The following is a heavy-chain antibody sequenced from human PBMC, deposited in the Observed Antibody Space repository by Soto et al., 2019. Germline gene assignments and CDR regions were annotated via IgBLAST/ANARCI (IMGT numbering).Heavy chain of an antibody. V-gene: IGHV1-8*01. J-gene: IGHJ4*01. CDR1: GYNFTNFD. CDR3: ARLAEYCNGIKCYSNFDF. D-gene: IGHD2-15*01. CDR2: MNPSSGET. Sequence: ASVKVSCKTSGYNFTNFDINWVRQAPGRGLVWMGWMNPSSGETGSAQNFQGRVTMTRDISTRTFFMQLTSLRSEDTAIYCCARLAEYCNGIKCYSNFDFWGRGTQVTVSS.